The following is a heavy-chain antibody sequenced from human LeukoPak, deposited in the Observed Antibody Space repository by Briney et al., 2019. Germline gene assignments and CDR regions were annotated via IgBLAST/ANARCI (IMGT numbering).Heavy chain of an antibody. CDR1: GFTFSNVW. CDR2: IRRKTDGETT. D-gene: IGHD1-26*01. CDR3: AKDQRWESPHYLDS. Sequence: GGSLRLSCAASGFTFSNVWMSWVRQVPGKGLEWVGRIRRKTDGETTDHAAPVKGRFTISRDDSKNTLYLQMNSLRDEDTAVYYCAKDQRWESPHYLDSWGQGTLVTVSS. V-gene: IGHV3-15*01. J-gene: IGHJ4*02.